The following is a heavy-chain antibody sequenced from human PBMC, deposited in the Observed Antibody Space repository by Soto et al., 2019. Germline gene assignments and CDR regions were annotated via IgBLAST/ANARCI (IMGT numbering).Heavy chain of an antibody. CDR3: ARGVLLGYCSSTSCYPSSGLDGMDV. D-gene: IGHD2-2*01. CDR1: GYTFTGYY. CDR2: INPNSGGT. Sequence: ASVKVSCKASGYTFTGYYMHWVRQAPGQGLEWMGWINPNSGGTNYAQKFQGRVTMTRDTSISTAYMELSRLRSDDTAVYYCARGVLLGYCSSTSCYPSSGLDGMDVWGQGTTVTSP. V-gene: IGHV1-2*02. J-gene: IGHJ6*02.